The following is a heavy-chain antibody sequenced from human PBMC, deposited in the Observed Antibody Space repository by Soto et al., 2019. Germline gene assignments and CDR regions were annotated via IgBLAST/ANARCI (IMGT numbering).Heavy chain of an antibody. J-gene: IGHJ4*02. D-gene: IGHD4-17*01. CDR2: ISGYNGDT. Sequence: QVQLVQSGAEVKKPGASVKVTCKASGYTFITYGINWVRQAPGQGLEWMGWISGYNGDTKYAQKFQSRVTMTTDTSTSTSYMELRSLRSDDTAVYYCARGDYGGGADHWGQGTLVTVSS. CDR1: GYTFITYG. CDR3: ARGDYGGGADH. V-gene: IGHV1-18*01.